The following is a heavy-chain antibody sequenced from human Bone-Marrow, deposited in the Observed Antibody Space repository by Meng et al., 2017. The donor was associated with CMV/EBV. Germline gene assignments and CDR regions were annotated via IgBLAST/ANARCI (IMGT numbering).Heavy chain of an antibody. CDR1: GYSFSTYG. Sequence: QVQLAQSGAEVKRPGASVKVSCKASGYSFSTYGINWVRQAPGQGLEWMGWISAYNGNTNYAQKLQGRVTMTTDTSTSTAYMELRSLRSDDTAVYYCAWGSETYYFDYWGQGTLVTVSS. CDR3: AWGSETYYFDY. J-gene: IGHJ4*02. V-gene: IGHV1-18*01. D-gene: IGHD3-16*01. CDR2: ISAYNGNT.